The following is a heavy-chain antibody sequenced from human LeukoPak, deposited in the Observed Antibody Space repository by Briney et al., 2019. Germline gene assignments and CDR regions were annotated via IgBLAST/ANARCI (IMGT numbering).Heavy chain of an antibody. CDR2: IYYSGST. V-gene: IGHV4-31*03. J-gene: IGHJ3*02. CDR3: ARDMVHDAFDI. Sequence: SETLSLTCTVSGGSISSNNYYWSWIRQHPGKGLEWIGYIYYSGSTYYNPSLKSRVTISVDTSKNQFSLKLSSVTAADTAVYYCARDMVHDAFDIWGQGTMVTVSS. CDR1: GGSISSNNYY. D-gene: IGHD3-10*01.